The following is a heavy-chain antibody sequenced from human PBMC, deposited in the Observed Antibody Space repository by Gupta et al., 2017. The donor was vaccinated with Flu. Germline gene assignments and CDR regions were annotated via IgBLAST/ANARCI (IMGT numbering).Heavy chain of an antibody. CDR1: GYTFINYF. Sequence: QVVLMQSGTEVKRPGASVKVSCKASGYTFINYFIYWVRQAPGQGLEWVGMIHPSGRRTIYRQKFQGRVIMSSDTSTTTVFMELNGLKSEDTAVYYCAREPLEYGEFEDFWGQGTLVTVSS. CDR3: AREPLEYGEFEDF. CDR2: IHPSGRRT. D-gene: IGHD4-17*01. J-gene: IGHJ4*02. V-gene: IGHV1-46*01.